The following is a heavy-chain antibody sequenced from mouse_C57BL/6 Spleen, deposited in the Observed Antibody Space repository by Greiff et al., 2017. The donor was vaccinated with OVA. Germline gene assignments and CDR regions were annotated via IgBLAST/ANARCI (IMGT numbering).Heavy chain of an antibody. V-gene: IGHV1-53*01. CDR2: INPSNGDT. CDR3: ARGGYDYDPWFAY. J-gene: IGHJ3*01. D-gene: IGHD2-4*01. Sequence: QVQLQQPGTELVKPGASVKLSCKASGYTFTSYWMTWVKQRPGQGLEWIGNINPSNGDTNYNEKFKSKATLTVDKSSSTAYMQLSSLASDDSEVYDCARGGYDYDPWFAYWGKGTLVTVSA. CDR1: GYTFTSYW.